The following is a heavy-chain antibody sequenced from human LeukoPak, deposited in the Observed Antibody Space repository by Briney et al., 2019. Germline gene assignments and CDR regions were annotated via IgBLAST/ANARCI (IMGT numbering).Heavy chain of an antibody. J-gene: IGHJ3*02. Sequence: GGSLRLYCSASGFTFSSYAMHWVRQAPGKGLEYVSAISSNGGSTYYADSVKGRFTISRDNSKNTLYLQMSSLRAEDTAVYYCVNNLLWFGELLSAFDIWGQGTMVTVSS. CDR1: GFTFSSYA. V-gene: IGHV3-64D*06. CDR2: ISSNGGST. CDR3: VNNLLWFGELLSAFDI. D-gene: IGHD3-10*01.